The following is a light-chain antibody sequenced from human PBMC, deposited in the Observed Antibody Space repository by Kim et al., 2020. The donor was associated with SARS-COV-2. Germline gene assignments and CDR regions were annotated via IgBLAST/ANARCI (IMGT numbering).Light chain of an antibody. V-gene: IGLV3-19*01. CDR3: NSRDSNDNVL. CDR1: SLRSYY. CDR2: NKD. J-gene: IGLJ2*01. Sequence: ALGQTVRITCQGDSLRSYYATWYQQKPGQAPILVIYNKDNRPSGVPDRFAGSSSGNTASLTITGAQAEDEADYYCNSRDSNDNVLFGGGTSLTVL.